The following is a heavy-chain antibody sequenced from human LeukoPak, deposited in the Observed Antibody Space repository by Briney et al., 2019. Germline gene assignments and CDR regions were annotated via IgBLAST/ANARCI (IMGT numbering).Heavy chain of an antibody. D-gene: IGHD3-16*01. CDR2: ISTSSNYI. V-gene: IGHV3-21*04. CDR3: AKDRLGGPYFFHY. J-gene: IGHJ4*02. Sequence: GGSLRLSCVASGFTFSTYSMNWVRQAPGKGLEWVSFISTSSNYIYYADSVKGRFTISRDNAKNSLYLQINSLRAEDTAVYFCAKDRLGGPYFFHYWGQGTLVTVSS. CDR1: GFTFSTYS.